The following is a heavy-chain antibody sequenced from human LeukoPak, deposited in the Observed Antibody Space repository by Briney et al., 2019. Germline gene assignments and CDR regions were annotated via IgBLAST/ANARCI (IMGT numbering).Heavy chain of an antibody. CDR2: IYHSGST. J-gene: IGHJ4*02. V-gene: IGHV4-4*02. D-gene: IGHD3-10*01. CDR1: GGSISSSNW. CDR3: ARAPYELRFFAGFDY. Sequence: SETLSLTCAVSGGSISSSNWWSWVRQPPGKGLEWIGEIYHSGSTNYNPSLKSRVTISVDKSKNQFSLKLSSVTAADTAVYYCARAPYELRFFAGFDYWGQGTLVTVSS.